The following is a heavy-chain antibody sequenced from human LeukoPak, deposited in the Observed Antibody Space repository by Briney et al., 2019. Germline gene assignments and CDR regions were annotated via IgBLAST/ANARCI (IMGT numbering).Heavy chain of an antibody. CDR2: ISSRDSII. CDR1: GFTFSSYE. J-gene: IGHJ5*02. D-gene: IGHD3-22*01. Sequence: GGSLRLSCAASGFTFSSYEVNWVRQAPGKGLEWVSYISSRDSIIYYADSVKGRFTISRDNAKNSLYLQMNSLRAEDTAVYYCAITADYYDSSGPPQGFDPWGQGTLVTVSS. V-gene: IGHV3-48*03. CDR3: AITADYYDSSGPPQGFDP.